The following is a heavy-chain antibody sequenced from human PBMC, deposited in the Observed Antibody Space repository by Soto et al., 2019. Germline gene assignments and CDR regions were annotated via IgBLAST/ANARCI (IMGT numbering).Heavy chain of an antibody. Sequence: GGSLRLSCAASGFTFISYGMHWVRQAPGKGLEWVAVIWYDGSNKYYADSVKGRFTISRDNSKNTLYLQMNSLRAEDTAVYYCAREETFHYYYGMDVWGQGTTVTVSS. CDR1: GFTFISYG. J-gene: IGHJ6*02. CDR3: AREETFHYYYGMDV. CDR2: IWYDGSNK. V-gene: IGHV3-33*01.